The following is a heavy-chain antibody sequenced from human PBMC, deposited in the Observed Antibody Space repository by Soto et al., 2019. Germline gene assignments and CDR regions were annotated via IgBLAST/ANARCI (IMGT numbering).Heavy chain of an antibody. D-gene: IGHD3-22*01. CDR3: ARAETTKYDSSGYGY. CDR2: INGDGSIT. Sequence: ASGFTFSSYWMHWVRQVPGKGLEWVARINGDGSITSHADSVTGRFTISRDNAKDTLDLQMRSLRAEDTGVYYCARAETTKYDSSGYGYWGQGVRVTVPQ. J-gene: IGHJ1*01. V-gene: IGHV3-74*03. CDR1: GFTFSSYW.